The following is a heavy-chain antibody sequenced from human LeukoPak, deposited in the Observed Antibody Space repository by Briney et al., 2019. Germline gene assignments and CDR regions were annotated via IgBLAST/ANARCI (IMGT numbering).Heavy chain of an antibody. CDR2: IAYDGSNK. V-gene: IGHV3-30*02. CDR1: GFTFISYG. Sequence: AGGSLRLSCAASGFTFISYGMHWVRQAPGKGLEWVAFIAYDGSNKYYADSVKGRFTISRDNSKNTLSLQMNSLRAEDTAVYYCAKAVVPVISQHYFDYWGQGILVTVSS. CDR3: AKAVVPVISQHYFDY. D-gene: IGHD3-22*01. J-gene: IGHJ4*02.